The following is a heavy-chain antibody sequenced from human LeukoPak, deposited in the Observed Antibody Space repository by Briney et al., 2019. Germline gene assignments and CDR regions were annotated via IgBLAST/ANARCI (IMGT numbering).Heavy chain of an antibody. CDR2: IYYSGST. V-gene: IGHV4-59*12. D-gene: IGHD1-26*01. Sequence: SETLSLTCTVSGGSISSYYWSWIRQPPGKGLEWIGYIYYSGSTNYNPSLKSRVTISVDRSKNQFSLKLSSVTAADTAVYYCARVVVGATSWFDPWGQGTLVTVSS. J-gene: IGHJ5*02. CDR1: GGSISSYY. CDR3: ARVVVGATSWFDP.